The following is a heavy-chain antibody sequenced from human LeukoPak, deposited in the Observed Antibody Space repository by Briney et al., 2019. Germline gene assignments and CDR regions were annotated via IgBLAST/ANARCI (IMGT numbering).Heavy chain of an antibody. D-gene: IGHD3-10*01. J-gene: IGHJ4*02. CDR3: AKDLLIGGKEYYFDY. CDR1: GFTFSSYE. CDR2: ISTSGSTI. Sequence: PGGSLRLSCAASGFTFSSYEMNWVRRAPGKGLDWVSYISTSGSTIYYADSVKGRFTISRDNPKNTLYLQMNSLRAEDTAVYYCAKDLLIGGKEYYFDYWGQGTLVTVSS. V-gene: IGHV3-48*03.